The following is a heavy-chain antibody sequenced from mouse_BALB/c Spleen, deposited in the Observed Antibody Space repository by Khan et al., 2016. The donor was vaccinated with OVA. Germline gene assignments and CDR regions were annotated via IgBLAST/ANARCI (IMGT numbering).Heavy chain of an antibody. J-gene: IGHJ2*01. D-gene: IGHD3-3*01. CDR2: IWGGGST. CDR1: GYSLTRYG. Sequence: VQLVESGPGLVAPSQSLSITCTVSGYSLTRYGVHWVRQPPGKGLEWLGLIWGGGSTNYNWALMSRLSISKDNSKSLVFLIMNSLQTDDTALYYCARSKYLARYWGQGTTLTVSS. CDR3: ARSKYLARY. V-gene: IGHV2-9*02.